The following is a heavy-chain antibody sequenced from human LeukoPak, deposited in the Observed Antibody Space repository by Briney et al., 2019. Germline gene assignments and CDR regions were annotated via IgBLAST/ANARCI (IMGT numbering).Heavy chain of an antibody. CDR2: IYHSGST. V-gene: IGHV4-38-2*01. J-gene: IGHJ5*02. Sequence: SETLSLTCAVSGYSISSGYYWGWIRQPPGKGLEWIGSIYHSGSTYYNPSLKSRVTISVDTSKNQFSLKLSSVTAADTAVYYCARLIVVPATIDPWGQGTLVTGSS. CDR3: ARLIVVPATIDP. CDR1: GYSISSGYY. D-gene: IGHD2-2*01.